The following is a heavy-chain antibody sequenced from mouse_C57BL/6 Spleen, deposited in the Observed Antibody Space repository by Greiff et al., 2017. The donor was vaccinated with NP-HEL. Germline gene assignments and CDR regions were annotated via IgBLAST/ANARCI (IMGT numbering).Heavy chain of an antibody. Sequence: VQLQQSGPELVKPGASVKISCKASGYTFTDYYMNWVKQSHGKSLEWIGDINPNNGGTSYNQKFKGKATLTVDKSSSTAYMELRSLTSEDSAVYYCARSSQIYYKGEFDYWGQGTTLTVSS. J-gene: IGHJ2*01. D-gene: IGHD2-1*01. CDR1: GYTFTDYY. V-gene: IGHV1-26*01. CDR3: ARSSQIYYKGEFDY. CDR2: INPNNGGT.